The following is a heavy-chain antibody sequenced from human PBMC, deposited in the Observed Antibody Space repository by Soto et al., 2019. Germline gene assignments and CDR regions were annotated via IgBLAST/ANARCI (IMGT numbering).Heavy chain of an antibody. V-gene: IGHV1-69*01. Sequence: QVQLVQSGAEVKKPGSSVKVSCKASGGTFSSYAISWVRQAPGQGLEWMGGIIPIFGTANYAQKFQGRVTTTADESTSTADMELSSLGTEDRAVYSGARSDCSSTSWPNRGASSWYGYLDYWGQGTLVTVSS. CDR2: IIPIFGTA. CDR3: ARSDCSSTSWPNRGASSWYGYLDY. D-gene: IGHD2-2*01. CDR1: GGTFSSYA. J-gene: IGHJ4*02.